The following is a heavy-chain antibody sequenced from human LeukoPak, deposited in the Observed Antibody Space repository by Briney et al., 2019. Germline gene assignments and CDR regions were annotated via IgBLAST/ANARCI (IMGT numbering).Heavy chain of an antibody. CDR2: ISGSGGST. V-gene: IGHV3-23*01. CDR3: AKDGKLWFGELLCYFDY. D-gene: IGHD3-10*01. CDR1: GFTFSSYA. J-gene: IGHJ4*02. Sequence: GGSLRLSCAASGFTFSSYAMSWVRQAPGKGLEWVSAISGSGGSTYYADSVKGRFTISRDNSKNTLYLQMNSLRAEDTAVYYCAKDGKLWFGELLCYFDYWGQGTLVTVSS.